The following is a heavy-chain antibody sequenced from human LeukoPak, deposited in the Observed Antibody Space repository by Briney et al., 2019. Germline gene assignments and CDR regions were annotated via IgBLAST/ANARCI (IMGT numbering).Heavy chain of an antibody. Sequence: SSETLSLTCTVSGGSISSYYWSWIRQPPGKGLEWIGYIYYSGITNYNPSLKSRVTISVDTSKNQFSLKLSSVTAADTAVYYCARGLKDYDSSGYPREGPPLGYWGQGTLVTVSS. J-gene: IGHJ4*02. D-gene: IGHD3-22*01. V-gene: IGHV4-59*01. CDR1: GGSISSYY. CDR2: IYYSGIT. CDR3: ARGLKDYDSSGYPREGPPLGY.